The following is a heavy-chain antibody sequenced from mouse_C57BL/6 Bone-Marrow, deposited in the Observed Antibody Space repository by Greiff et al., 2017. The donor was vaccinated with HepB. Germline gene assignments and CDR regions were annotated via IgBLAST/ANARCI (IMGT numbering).Heavy chain of an antibody. CDR2: IRNKANGYTT. D-gene: IGHD1-1*01. CDR3: ARYEGTTVAY. CDR1: GFTFTDYY. J-gene: IGHJ3*01. Sequence: EVKLQESGGGLVQPGGSLSLSCAASGFTFTDYYMSWVRQPPGKALEWLGFIRNKANGYTTEYSASVKGRFTISRDNSQSILYLQMNALRAEDSATYYCARYEGTTVAYWGQGTLVTVSA. V-gene: IGHV7-3*01.